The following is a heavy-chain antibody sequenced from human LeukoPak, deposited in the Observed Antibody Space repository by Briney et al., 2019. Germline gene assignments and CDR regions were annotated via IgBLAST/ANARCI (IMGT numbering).Heavy chain of an antibody. V-gene: IGHV4-30-4*01. CDR2: IYYSGST. CDR1: GGSISSGDYY. J-gene: IGHJ3*02. D-gene: IGHD4-17*01. CDR3: ARDRDYGDYGRVAFDI. Sequence: SETLSLTCTVSGGSISSGDYYWSWIRQPLGKGLEWIGYIYYSGSTYYNPSLKSRVTISVDTSKNQFSLKLSSVTAADTAVYYCARDRDYGDYGRVAFDIWGQGTMVTVSS.